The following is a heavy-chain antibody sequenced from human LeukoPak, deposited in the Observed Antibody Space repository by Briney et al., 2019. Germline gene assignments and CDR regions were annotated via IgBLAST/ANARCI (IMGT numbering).Heavy chain of an antibody. CDR1: GFTFSSYY. Sequence: GGSLRLSCTASGFTFSSYYMNWVRQAPGKGLEWVSNISSSGSTIYYAESMKRRFTISKENTKHSRYLQMNSLRAEDTAVYYCAREGGGVGGSIFSYYYMDVWGKGTTVTISS. J-gene: IGHJ6*03. D-gene: IGHD2-15*01. CDR2: ISSSGSTI. V-gene: IGHV3-48*03. CDR3: AREGGGVGGSIFSYYYMDV.